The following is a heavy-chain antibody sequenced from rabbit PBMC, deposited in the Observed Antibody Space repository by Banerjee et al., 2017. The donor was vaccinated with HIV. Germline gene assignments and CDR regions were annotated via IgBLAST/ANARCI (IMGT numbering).Heavy chain of an antibody. J-gene: IGHJ4*01. CDR3: ARGGYDENYFNL. V-gene: IGHV1S43*01. Sequence: QEQLEESGGGLVKPGGTLTLTCKASGFSFSSDYYMCWVRQAPGKGLEWIACIYTGSGNTYYASWVNGRFTISRSTSLNTVDLKMTSLTAADTATYFCARGGYDENYFNLWGPGTLVTVS. CDR1: GFSFSSDYY. D-gene: IGHD2-1*01. CDR2: IYTGSGNT.